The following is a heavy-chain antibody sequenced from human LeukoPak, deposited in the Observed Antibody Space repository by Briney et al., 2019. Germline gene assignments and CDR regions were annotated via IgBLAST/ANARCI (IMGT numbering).Heavy chain of an antibody. CDR2: ISGSGGST. D-gene: IGHD3-22*01. CDR1: GFTFSSYG. Sequence: PGGTLRLSCAASGFTFSSYGVSWVRQAPGKGLEWVSAISGSGGSTYYADSVKGRFTISRDNSKNTLYLQMNSLRAEDTAVYYCAKEFSYYYDSSGYYAYWGQGTLVTVSS. V-gene: IGHV3-23*01. J-gene: IGHJ4*02. CDR3: AKEFSYYYDSSGYYAY.